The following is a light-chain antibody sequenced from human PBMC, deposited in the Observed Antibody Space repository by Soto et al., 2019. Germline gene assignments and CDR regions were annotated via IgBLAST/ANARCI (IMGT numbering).Light chain of an antibody. CDR2: DAS. V-gene: IGKV3-11*01. CDR3: HQRSNWPLT. CDR1: QSVNNY. Sequence: EIVLTQSPATLSLSPGERATLSCRASQSVNNYLAWYQQEPGQAPRLLIYDASSRATDIPARFSGSGSGTDFTLTISSLEPEDFATYYCHQRSNWPLTFGGGTKVDIK. J-gene: IGKJ4*01.